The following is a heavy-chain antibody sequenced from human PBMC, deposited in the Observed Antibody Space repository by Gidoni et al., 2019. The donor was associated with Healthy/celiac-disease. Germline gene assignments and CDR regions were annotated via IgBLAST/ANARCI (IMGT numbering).Heavy chain of an antibody. CDR3: ASSGYDPYTAMGDY. CDR2: ISSSGSTI. CDR1: GFTFSSYE. D-gene: IGHD5-12*01. Sequence: EVQLVESGGGLVQPGGSLRLSCAASGFTFSSYEMYWVRQAPGKGLEWFSYISSSGSTIYYADSVKGRFTISRDNAKNSLYLQMNSLRAEDTAVYYCASSGYDPYTAMGDYWGQGTLVTVSS. J-gene: IGHJ4*02. V-gene: IGHV3-48*03.